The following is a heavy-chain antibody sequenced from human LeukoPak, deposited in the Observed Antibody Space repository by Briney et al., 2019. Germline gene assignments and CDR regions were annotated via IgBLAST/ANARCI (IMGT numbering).Heavy chain of an antibody. V-gene: IGHV4-4*07. CDR2: TYTSGST. D-gene: IGHD6-19*01. J-gene: IGHJ4*02. CDR1: GGSISSYY. CDR3: ARDTLIAVAGNPFDY. Sequence: SETLSLTCTVSGGSISSYYWSWIRQPAGKGLEWIGRTYTSGSTNYNPSLKSRVTMSVDTSKNQFSLKLSSVTAADTAVYYCARDTLIAVAGNPFDYWGQGTLVTVSS.